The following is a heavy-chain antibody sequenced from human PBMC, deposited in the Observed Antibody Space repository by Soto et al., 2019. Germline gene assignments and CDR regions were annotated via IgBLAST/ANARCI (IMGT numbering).Heavy chain of an antibody. CDR2: INHSGNT. D-gene: IGHD3-22*01. Sequence: QVQLHQWGAGLLKPSDTLSLTCAVYGGSFSGYFWTWIRQPPAKGLEWIGEINHSGNTNYSPSLNSRVTISLDTSKNQFSLKLSSVTAADTAVYYCARGLRDSSGYYHVHYFQHWGQGTLVTVSS. J-gene: IGHJ1*01. CDR1: GGSFSGYF. CDR3: ARGLRDSSGYYHVHYFQH. V-gene: IGHV4-34*01.